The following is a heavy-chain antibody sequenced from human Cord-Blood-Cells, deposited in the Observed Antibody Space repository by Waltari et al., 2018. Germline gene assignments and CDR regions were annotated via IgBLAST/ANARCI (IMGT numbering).Heavy chain of an antibody. Sequence: EVQLVETGGGLIQPGGSLRLSCAPSGFNVSRTYLSWDRQAPGKGLEWVSVIYSGGSTYYADSVKGRFTISRDNSKNTLYLQMNSLRAEDTAVYYCARGYGGFDYWGQGTLVTVSS. CDR1: GFNVSRTY. D-gene: IGHD1-1*01. CDR2: IYSGGST. J-gene: IGHJ4*02. CDR3: ARGYGGFDY. V-gene: IGHV3-53*02.